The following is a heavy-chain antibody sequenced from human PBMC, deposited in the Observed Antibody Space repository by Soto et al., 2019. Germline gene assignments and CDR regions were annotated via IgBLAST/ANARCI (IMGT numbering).Heavy chain of an antibody. V-gene: IGHV3-74*01. CDR1: GFTFSSYW. D-gene: IGHD4-4*01. Sequence: EEQLVESGGGLVQPGGSLRLSCAASGFTFSSYWMHWVRQAPGKGLVWVSRIKHDGSSTSYADSVKGRFTISRDNAKNTLYLQMNSLRADDTAVYNCAREGPYRYGMYVWGQGTTVTVSS. J-gene: IGHJ6*02. CDR3: AREGPYRYGMYV. CDR2: IKHDGSST.